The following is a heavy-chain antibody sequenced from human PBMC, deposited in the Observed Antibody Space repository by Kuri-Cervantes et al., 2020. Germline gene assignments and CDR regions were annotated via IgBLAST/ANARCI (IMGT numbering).Heavy chain of an antibody. Sequence: ETLSLTCAASGFTFSSYAMSWVRQAPGKGLEWVSAISGSGGSTYYADSVKGRFTISRDNSKNTLYLQMNSLRAEDTAVYCCAKEDAYYDFWSGYYPYYYYGMDVWGQGTTVTVSS. D-gene: IGHD3-3*01. V-gene: IGHV3-23*01. CDR3: AKEDAYYDFWSGYYPYYYYGMDV. CDR2: ISGSGGST. J-gene: IGHJ6*02. CDR1: GFTFSSYA.